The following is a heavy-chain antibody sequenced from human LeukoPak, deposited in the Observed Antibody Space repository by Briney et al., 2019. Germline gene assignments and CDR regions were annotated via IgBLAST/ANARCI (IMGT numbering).Heavy chain of an antibody. J-gene: IGHJ4*02. Sequence: GSLRLSCAASGFTFSSSAMHWVRQAPDKGLEWVAVISYDGSNKYYADSVKGRFTISRDNSKNTLHLQMNSLRADDTAVYYCARDRDSSGWYEGFDYWGQGTLVTVSS. CDR1: GFTFSSSA. CDR3: ARDRDSSGWYEGFDY. D-gene: IGHD6-19*01. V-gene: IGHV3-30-3*01. CDR2: ISYDGSNK.